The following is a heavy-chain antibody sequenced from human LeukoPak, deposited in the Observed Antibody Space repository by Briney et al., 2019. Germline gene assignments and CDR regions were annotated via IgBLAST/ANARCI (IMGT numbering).Heavy chain of an antibody. V-gene: IGHV4-59*08. Sequence: SETLSLTCTVPGGSVSSYYWSWIRQPPGKGLEWIGNIYNSGTTNYNPSLKSRVTISVDTSKNQFSLMLSSVTAADTAVYYCANGQQWLAFDSWGQGTLVTVSS. CDR2: IYNSGTT. CDR1: GGSVSSYY. CDR3: ANGQQWLAFDS. D-gene: IGHD6-19*01. J-gene: IGHJ4*02.